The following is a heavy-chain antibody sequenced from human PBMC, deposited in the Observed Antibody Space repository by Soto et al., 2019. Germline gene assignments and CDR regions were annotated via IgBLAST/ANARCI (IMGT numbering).Heavy chain of an antibody. J-gene: IGHJ4*02. Sequence: ASVNVSCKASGFTFTDYFMHWMRQAPGQGLEWMAYINLYSGDTRFAPKFQGRVTLTRDTSISTAYIALSSLTSDDTAVYFCARDSATLAGTCFDYWGQGALVTVSS. CDR3: ARDSATLAGTCFDY. V-gene: IGHV1-2*02. CDR1: GFTFTDYF. CDR2: INLYSGDT. D-gene: IGHD2-15*01.